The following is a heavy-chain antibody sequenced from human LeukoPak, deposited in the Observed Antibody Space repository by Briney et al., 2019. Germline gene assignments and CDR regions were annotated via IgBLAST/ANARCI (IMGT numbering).Heavy chain of an antibody. Sequence: PSQTLSLTCTVSGGSISSGDYYWSWIRQPPGKGLEWIGYIYYSGSTYYNPSLKSRVTISVDTSKNQFSLKLSSVTAADTAVYYCARVSHYCSGGSCYLVQYYFDYWGQGTLVTVSS. D-gene: IGHD2-15*01. V-gene: IGHV4-30-4*01. CDR3: ARVSHYCSGGSCYLVQYYFDY. J-gene: IGHJ4*02. CDR1: GGSISSGDYY. CDR2: IYYSGST.